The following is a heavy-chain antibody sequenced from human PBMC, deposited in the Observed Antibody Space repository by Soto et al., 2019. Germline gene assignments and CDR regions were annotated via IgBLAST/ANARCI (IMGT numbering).Heavy chain of an antibody. V-gene: IGHV3-30-3*01. CDR1: GFTLSSYA. CDR2: ISYDGSNK. D-gene: IGHD3-22*01. J-gene: IGHJ4*02. CDR3: ARGLVVIPPPPFEQAPVGDY. Sequence: GGSLRLSCAASGFTLSSYALHWVRQAPGKGLEWVAVISYDGSNKYYADSVKGRFTISRDNSKNTLYLQMNSLRAEDTAVYYCARGLVVIPPPPFEQAPVGDYWGQGT.